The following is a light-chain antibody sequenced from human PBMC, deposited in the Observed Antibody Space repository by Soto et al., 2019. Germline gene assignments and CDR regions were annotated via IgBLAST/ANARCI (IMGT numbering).Light chain of an antibody. CDR3: QQYGGSPIT. CDR1: QSVSRR. Sequence: EVVLTQSPGTLSLSSGGSATLXXRASQSVSRRLAWYQQRPGQSPRTXISGASMRASGVPVRFIGSGAGTDFTLTITRLEPEDFAVYYCQQYGGSPITFGLGTRLEIK. CDR2: GAS. J-gene: IGKJ5*01. V-gene: IGKV3-20*01.